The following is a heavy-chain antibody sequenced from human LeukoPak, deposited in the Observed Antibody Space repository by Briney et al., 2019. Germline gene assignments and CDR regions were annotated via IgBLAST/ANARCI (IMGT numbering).Heavy chain of an antibody. CDR2: IYYSGGT. D-gene: IGHD1-1*01. J-gene: IGHJ3*02. Sequence: SQTLSLTCTVSGGSISSGDYYWSWIRQPPGKGLEWIGYIYYSGGTYYNPSLKSRVTISVDTSKNQFSLKLSSVTAADTAVYYCARDDPSDAFDIWGQGTMVTVSS. CDR3: ARDDPSDAFDI. CDR1: GGSISSGDYY. V-gene: IGHV4-30-4*08.